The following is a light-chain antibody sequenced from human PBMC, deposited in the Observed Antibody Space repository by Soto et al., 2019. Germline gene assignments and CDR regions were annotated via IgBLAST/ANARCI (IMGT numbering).Light chain of an antibody. CDR2: DAS. CDR1: QSISSW. J-gene: IGKJ1*01. CDR3: QQYNSYWT. V-gene: IGKV1-5*01. Sequence: DIQMTQSPSTLSGSVGDRVTITCRASQSISSWLAWYQQKPGKAPKLLIYDASSLESGVPSRFSGSGSGTEFTLTISSLQPDDFATYYCQQYNSYWTFGQGTKVDTK.